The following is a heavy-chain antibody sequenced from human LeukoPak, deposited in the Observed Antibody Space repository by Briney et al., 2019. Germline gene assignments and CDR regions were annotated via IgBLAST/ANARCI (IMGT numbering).Heavy chain of an antibody. J-gene: IGHJ4*02. D-gene: IGHD2-8*01. CDR1: GGSISNGDFY. V-gene: IGHV4-31*03. Sequence: SETLSLTCTVSGGSISNGDFYWSWVRQHPEKGLEWIGYIYYSGTAYYNPSLKSRVTMSVDTSKNQFSLKLDSVTAADTAVYYCARFSNAHGVKFDYWGQGTLVTVSS. CDR3: ARFSNAHGVKFDY. CDR2: IYYSGTA.